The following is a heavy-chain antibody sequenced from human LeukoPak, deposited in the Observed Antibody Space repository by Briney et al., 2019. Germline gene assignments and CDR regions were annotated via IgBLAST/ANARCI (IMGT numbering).Heavy chain of an antibody. CDR3: ATSREAAAYDAFDM. Sequence: PGGSLRLSCAASGFTFSSYSMNWVRQAPGKGLEWVSSISSSSNYIYYADSVKGRFTISRDNAKNSLYLQMNSLRAEDTAVYYCATSREAAAYDAFDMWGQGTMVTVSS. D-gene: IGHD6-13*01. V-gene: IGHV3-21*01. CDR1: GFTFSSYS. J-gene: IGHJ3*02. CDR2: ISSSSNYI.